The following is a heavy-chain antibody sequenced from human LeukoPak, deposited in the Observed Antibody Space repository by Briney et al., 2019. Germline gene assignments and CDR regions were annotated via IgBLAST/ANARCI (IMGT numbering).Heavy chain of an antibody. CDR2: ISSAGDT. CDR1: GFSVSNNY. D-gene: IGHD6-13*01. CDR3: ARVGYGSSWGERYYFDH. V-gene: IGHV3-66*01. J-gene: IGHJ4*02. Sequence: GGSLRLSCATSGFSVSNNYMSWVRQAPGKGLEWASVISSAGDTYYADSVKGRFSISRDTSKDTVFLEMNSLRAEDTAVYYCARVGYGSSWGERYYFDHWGQGAQVTVSS.